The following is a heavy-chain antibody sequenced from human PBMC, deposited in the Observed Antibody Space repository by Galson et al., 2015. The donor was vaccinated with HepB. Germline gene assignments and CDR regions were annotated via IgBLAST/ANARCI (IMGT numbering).Heavy chain of an antibody. CDR3: ATARTPEAYYYDSSGYYYAFDY. CDR2: FDPEDGET. J-gene: IGHJ4*02. Sequence: SVKVSCRVSGYTLTELSMHWVRQAPGKGLEWMGGFDPEDGETIYAQKFQGRVTMTEDTSTDTAYMELSSLRSEDTAVYYCATARTPEAYYYDSSGYYYAFDYWGQGTLVTVSS. D-gene: IGHD3-22*01. CDR1: GYTLTELS. V-gene: IGHV1-24*01.